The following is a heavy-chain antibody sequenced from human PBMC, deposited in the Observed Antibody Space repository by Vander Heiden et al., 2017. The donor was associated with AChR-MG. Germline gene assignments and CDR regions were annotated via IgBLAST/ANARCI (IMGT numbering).Heavy chain of an antibody. CDR2: ISSSSSYI. V-gene: IGHV3-21*01. CDR3: ARVPYSGYDVYYYYYGMDV. Sequence: EVQLVESGGGLVKPGGSLRLSCAASGFTCRRFAMNWVRQVPGKGLEWVSSISSSSSYIYYADSVKGRFTISRDNAKNSLYLQMNSLRAEDTAVYYCARVPYSGYDVYYYYYGMDVWGQGTTVTVSS. CDR1: GFTCRRFA. J-gene: IGHJ6*02. D-gene: IGHD5-12*01.